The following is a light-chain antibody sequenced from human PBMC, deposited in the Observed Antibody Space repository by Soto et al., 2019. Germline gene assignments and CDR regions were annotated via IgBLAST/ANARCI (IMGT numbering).Light chain of an antibody. Sequence: AIRMTQSPSSLSASTGDRVTLTCRASQGISSYLAWYQQKPGKAPKLLIYAASILQSGVPSRFSGSGSGTDFTLTISCLQSEDFATYYCQQYYSYPITFGQGTRLEIK. CDR3: QQYYSYPIT. J-gene: IGKJ5*01. CDR2: AAS. V-gene: IGKV1-8*01. CDR1: QGISSY.